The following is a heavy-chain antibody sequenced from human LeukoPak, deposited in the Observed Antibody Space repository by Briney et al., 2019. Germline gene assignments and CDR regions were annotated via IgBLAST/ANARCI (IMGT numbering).Heavy chain of an antibody. CDR1: GYTFTSYG. J-gene: IGHJ4*02. CDR3: ARGVDDILTGYANFDY. CDR2: INPNSGGT. Sequence: ASVKVSCKASGYTFTSYGISWVRQAPGQGLEWMGWINPNSGGTNYAQKFQGRVTMTRDTSISTAYMELSRLRSDDTAVYYCARGVDDILTGYANFDYWGQGTLVTVSS. V-gene: IGHV1-2*02. D-gene: IGHD3-9*01.